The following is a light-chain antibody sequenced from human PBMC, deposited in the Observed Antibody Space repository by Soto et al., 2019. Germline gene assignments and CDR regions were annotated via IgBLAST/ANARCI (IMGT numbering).Light chain of an antibody. Sequence: AIQVTQSPSSLSASVGDRVTMTCRASQDIRGALAWYQQKSGKPPNLLIYDVSTLEGGVPSRFSGSGSGTEFTLTIXSLQPEDFGTYYCQQFNSYPITFGHGTRLEIK. CDR3: QQFNSYPIT. V-gene: IGKV1-13*02. CDR1: QDIRGA. CDR2: DVS. J-gene: IGKJ5*01.